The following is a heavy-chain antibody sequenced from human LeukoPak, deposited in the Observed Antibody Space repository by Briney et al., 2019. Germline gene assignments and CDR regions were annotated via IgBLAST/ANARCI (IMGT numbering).Heavy chain of an antibody. CDR1: GGSISSYY. J-gene: IGHJ4*02. V-gene: IGHV4-4*07. CDR3: ARDLHPATAGDY. Sequence: SETLSLTCSVSGGSISSYYWSWIRQPAGKGLEWIGRIYTSGSTNYNPSLKSRVTMSVDTSKNQFSLKLSSVTAADTAVYYCARDLHPATAGDYWGQGTLVTVSS. CDR2: IYTSGST. D-gene: IGHD3-10*01.